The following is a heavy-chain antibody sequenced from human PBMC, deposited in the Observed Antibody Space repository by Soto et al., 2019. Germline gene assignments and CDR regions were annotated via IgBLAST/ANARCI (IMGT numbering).Heavy chain of an antibody. V-gene: IGHV3-23*01. CDR2: ISGSGGST. CDR1: GFTFSSYA. J-gene: IGHJ4*02. CDR3: ARDTRGYSGGRNWDF. Sequence: GGSLRLSCAASGFTFSSYAMSWVRQAPGKGLEWVSAISGSGGSTYYADSVKGRFTISRDNTKDTLYLQMNSLRAEDTAVYYCARDTRGYSGGRNWDFWGQGTLVTVSS. D-gene: IGHD1-26*01.